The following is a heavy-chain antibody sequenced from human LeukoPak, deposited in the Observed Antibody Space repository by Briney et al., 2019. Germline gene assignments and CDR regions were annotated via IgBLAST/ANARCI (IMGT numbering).Heavy chain of an antibody. CDR1: GFTFSSYD. CDR2: VDTAGQT. D-gene: IGHD6-19*01. Sequence: PGGSLRLSCAASGFTFSSYDMQWVRQPIGKGLEWLSGVDTAGQTYYGDSVKGRFTISRDNAKNTLYLQMNSLRAEDTAVYYCAREVAVAAFDIWGQGTMVTVSS. V-gene: IGHV3-13*01. CDR3: AREVAVAAFDI. J-gene: IGHJ3*02.